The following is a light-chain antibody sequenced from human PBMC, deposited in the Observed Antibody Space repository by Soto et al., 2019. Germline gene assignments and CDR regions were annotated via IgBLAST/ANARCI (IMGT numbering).Light chain of an antibody. CDR3: SSYTGIAAL. CDR2: EVS. CDR1: SSDVGRYNY. Sequence: QSALTQPASVSGSPGQSITISCTGTSSDVGRYNYVSWYQHLPGKAPKLIIYEVSNRPSGVSNRFSASKSGNTASLTISGIQAEDEADYYCSSYTGIAALFGGGTKLTVL. J-gene: IGLJ2*01. V-gene: IGLV2-14*01.